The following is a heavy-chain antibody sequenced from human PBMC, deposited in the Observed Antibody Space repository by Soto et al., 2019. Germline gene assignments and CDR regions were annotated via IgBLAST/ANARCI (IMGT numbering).Heavy chain of an antibody. J-gene: IGHJ6*02. CDR2: INPSGGST. V-gene: IGHV1-46*01. CDR3: ATGLTAVAGHYYYYGMDV. Sequence: ASVKVSSKSSRFTFTCYYMYWARQSPGQGLEWMGIINPSGGSTSYAQKFQGRVTMTRDTSTSTVYMELSSLRSEDTAVYYCATGLTAVAGHYYYYGMDVWGQGTTVTVSS. D-gene: IGHD6-19*01. CDR1: RFTFTCYY.